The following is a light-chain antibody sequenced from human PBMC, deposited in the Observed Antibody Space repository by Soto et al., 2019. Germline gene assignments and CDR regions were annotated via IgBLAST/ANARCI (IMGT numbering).Light chain of an antibody. CDR3: FSYAGDSGYV. V-gene: IGLV2-8*01. CDR2: EVV. CDR1: KNDIGVYDF. Sequence: QSVLTQPPSASGTPGQSVTISCTGTKNDIGVYDFVSWYQHHPGKAPRLIIYEVVQRPSGVPDRFSGSKSGNTASLTISGLQAEEEADYYCFSYAGDSGYVFGTGTKVTVL. J-gene: IGLJ1*01.